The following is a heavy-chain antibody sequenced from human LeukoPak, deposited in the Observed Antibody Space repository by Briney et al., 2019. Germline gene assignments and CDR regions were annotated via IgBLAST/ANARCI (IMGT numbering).Heavy chain of an antibody. V-gene: IGHV4-34*01. CDR3: ARGQGYYDFWSGSTDEYYFDY. D-gene: IGHD3-3*01. J-gene: IGHJ4*02. CDR1: GGSFSGYY. Sequence: KSSETLSLTCAVYGGSFSGYYWSWIRQPPGKGLEWIGEINHSGSTNYSPSLKSRVTISVDTSKNQFSLKLSSVTAADTAVYYCARGQGYYDFWSGSTDEYYFDYWGQGTLVTVSS. CDR2: INHSGST.